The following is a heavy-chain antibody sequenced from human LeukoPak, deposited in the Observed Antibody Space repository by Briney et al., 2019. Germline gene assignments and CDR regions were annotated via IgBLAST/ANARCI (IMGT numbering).Heavy chain of an antibody. V-gene: IGHV3-9*01. CDR1: GFTFDDYA. D-gene: IGHD6-19*01. Sequence: GGSLRLSCAASGFTFDDYAMHWVRQAPGKGLEWVSGISWNSGSIGYADSVKGRFTISRDNAKNSLYLQMNSLRAEDTALYYCAKDRTRFRAVAPRWGQGTLVTVSS. J-gene: IGHJ4*02. CDR2: ISWNSGSI. CDR3: AKDRTRFRAVAPR.